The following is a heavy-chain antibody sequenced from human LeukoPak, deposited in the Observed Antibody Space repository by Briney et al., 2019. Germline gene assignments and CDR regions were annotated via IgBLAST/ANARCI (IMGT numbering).Heavy chain of an antibody. D-gene: IGHD3-9*01. J-gene: IGHJ6*02. V-gene: IGHV4-59*01. CDR2: IDYSGSA. Sequence: SETLSLTCTVSGGSISTFYWSWVRQPPGKGLEYIGYIDYSGSANYSPSLKSRVTISVDTSKNQFSLKLSSVTAADTAIYYCARWRYLDVWGQGTTVTVSS. CDR3: ARWRYLDV. CDR1: GGSISTFY.